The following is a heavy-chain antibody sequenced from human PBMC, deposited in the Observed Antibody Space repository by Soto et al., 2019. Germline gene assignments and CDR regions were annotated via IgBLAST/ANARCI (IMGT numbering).Heavy chain of an antibody. Sequence: KVSCKASGYTFTSYYMHWVRQAPGQGLEWMGIINPSGGSTSYAQKFQGRVTMTRDTSTSTVYMELSSLRSEDTAVYYCARAASKYYGDYFWFDPWGQGTLVTVSS. CDR1: GYTFTSYY. V-gene: IGHV1-46*01. CDR3: ARAASKYYGDYFWFDP. D-gene: IGHD4-17*01. CDR2: INPSGGST. J-gene: IGHJ5*02.